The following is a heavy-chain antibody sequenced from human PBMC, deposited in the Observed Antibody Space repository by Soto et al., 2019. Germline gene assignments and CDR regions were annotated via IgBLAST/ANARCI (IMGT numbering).Heavy chain of an antibody. J-gene: IGHJ6*02. CDR1: GGTFSSYA. D-gene: IGHD3-3*01. Sequence: ASVKVSCKASGGTFSSYAISWVRQAPGQGLEWMGWISAYNGNTNYAQKLQGRVTMTTDTSTSTAYMELRSLRSDDTAVYYCARDSYYDFWSGLNYYGMDVWGQGTTVTVSS. CDR3: ARDSYYDFWSGLNYYGMDV. V-gene: IGHV1-18*01. CDR2: ISAYNGNT.